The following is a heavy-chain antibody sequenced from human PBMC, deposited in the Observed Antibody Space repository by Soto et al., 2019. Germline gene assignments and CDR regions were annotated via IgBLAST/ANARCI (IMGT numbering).Heavy chain of an antibody. CDR1: GGSISSGDYY. CDR2: IYYSGST. Sequence: SETLSLTCTVSGGSISSGDYYWSWIRQPPGKGLEWIGYIYYSGSTYYNPSLKSRVTISVDTSKNQFSLKLSSVTAADTAVYYCARRSTYYYDSSGYWNDAFDIWGQGTMVTVSS. J-gene: IGHJ3*02. V-gene: IGHV4-30-4*01. D-gene: IGHD3-22*01. CDR3: ARRSTYYYDSSGYWNDAFDI.